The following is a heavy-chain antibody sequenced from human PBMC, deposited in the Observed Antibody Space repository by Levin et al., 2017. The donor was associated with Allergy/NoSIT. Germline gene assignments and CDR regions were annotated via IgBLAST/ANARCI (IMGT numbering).Heavy chain of an antibody. CDR1: GYSFTSYW. CDR3: ARVPFERIYSGYDQVYYYYGMDV. CDR2: IYPGDSDT. D-gene: IGHD5-12*01. J-gene: IGHJ6*02. Sequence: GESLKISCKGSGYSFTSYWIGWVRQMPGKGLEWMGIIYPGDSDTRYSPSFQGQVTISADKSISTAYLQWSSLKASDTAMYYCARVPFERIYSGYDQVYYYYGMDVWGQGTTVTVSS. V-gene: IGHV5-51*01.